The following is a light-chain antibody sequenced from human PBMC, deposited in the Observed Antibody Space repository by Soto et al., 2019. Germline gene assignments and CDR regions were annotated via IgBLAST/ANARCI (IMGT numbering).Light chain of an antibody. CDR3: AAWDDTSSFV. V-gene: IGLV1-44*01. J-gene: IGLJ1*01. Sequence: VLTQPPSASGTPGQRVIISCSGGSSNIGRNTVNWYQHLPGTAPRLLIYTNDQRPSGVPDRFSGSKSGTSASLAISGLQSEDEADYYCAAWDDTSSFVFGTGTKVTVL. CDR1: SSNIGRNT. CDR2: TND.